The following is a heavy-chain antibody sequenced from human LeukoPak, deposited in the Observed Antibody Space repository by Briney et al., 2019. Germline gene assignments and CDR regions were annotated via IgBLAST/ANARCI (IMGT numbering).Heavy chain of an antibody. D-gene: IGHD3-3*01. CDR3: ARDLRYYDFWSGTP. V-gene: IGHV1-2*02. CDR2: INPNSGGT. Sequence: ASVKVSCKASGYTFTGYYMHWVRQAPGQGLEWMGWINPNSGGTNYAQKFQGRVTMTRDTSISTAYMELTRLRSDDTAVYYCARDLRYYDFWSGTPWGQGTLVTVSS. J-gene: IGHJ5*02. CDR1: GYTFTGYY.